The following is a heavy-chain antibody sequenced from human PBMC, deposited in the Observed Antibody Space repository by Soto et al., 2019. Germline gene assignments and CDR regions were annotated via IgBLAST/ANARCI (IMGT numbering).Heavy chain of an antibody. CDR3: SVPLPRSRAADFGGSGLGCVAL. D-gene: IGHD3-16*01. CDR2: IYPGEHDT. V-gene: IGHV5-51*01. CDR1: GYSFTSYW. J-gene: IGHJ4*01. Sequence: PGEPLKISRQGSGYSFTSYWLGWVRQMPWKGLEWIGIIYPGEHDTRYSPSFQGQVTISADKSISTAYLQWSSLKASDTAMYYCSVPLPRSRAADFGGSGLGCVALWGHRTRVTVSS.